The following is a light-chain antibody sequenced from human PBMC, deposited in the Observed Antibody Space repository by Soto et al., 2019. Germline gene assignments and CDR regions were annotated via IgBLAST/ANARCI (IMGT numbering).Light chain of an antibody. CDR1: QGISKY. V-gene: IGKV1-16*02. J-gene: IGKJ2*01. Sequence: DLQMTQSPSSLSASVGDRVTITCRASQGISKYLAWFQQKPGEAPKSLIYDASSLQSGVPSKFSGSGSGTDFTLTISSVQSEDVATYYCQQYVSYPYTFGQGTKLEIK. CDR2: DAS. CDR3: QQYVSYPYT.